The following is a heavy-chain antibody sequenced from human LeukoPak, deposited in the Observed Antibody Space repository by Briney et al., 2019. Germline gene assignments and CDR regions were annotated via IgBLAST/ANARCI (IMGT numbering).Heavy chain of an antibody. Sequence: SETLSLTCTVSGGSINNYYCHWLRQPAGKGLEWIGRIHTSGTANYNPSLNSRVTMSVDTSKNQFSLKLSSVTAADTAVYYCAREIRMDTAMVYWGQGTLVTVSS. CDR2: IHTSGTA. J-gene: IGHJ4*02. V-gene: IGHV4-4*07. D-gene: IGHD5-18*01. CDR3: AREIRMDTAMVY. CDR1: GGSINNYY.